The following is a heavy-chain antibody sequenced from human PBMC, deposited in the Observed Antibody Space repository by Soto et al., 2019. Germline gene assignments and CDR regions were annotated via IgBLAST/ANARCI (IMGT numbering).Heavy chain of an antibody. J-gene: IGHJ5*02. CDR1: GGTFSSYA. CDR2: IIPIFGTA. Sequence: QVQLVQSGAEVKKPGSSVKVSCKASGGTFSSYAISWVRQAPGQGLEWMGGIIPIFGTANYAQKFQGRVTITADESTSTAYMELSSLRSEDTAVYYCASSCDSGWYVGVDNWFDPWGQGTLVTVSS. V-gene: IGHV1-69*01. D-gene: IGHD6-19*01. CDR3: ASSCDSGWYVGVDNWFDP.